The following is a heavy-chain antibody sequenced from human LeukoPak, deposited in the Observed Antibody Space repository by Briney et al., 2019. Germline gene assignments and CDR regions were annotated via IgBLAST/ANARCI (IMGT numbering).Heavy chain of an antibody. D-gene: IGHD1-1*01. Sequence: SETLSLTCTVSGGSISSYYWSWIRQPAGKGLEWIGRIYTSGSTNYNPSLKSRVTMSVDTSKNQFSLKLSSVTAADTAVYYCASDGQYNWNDAGFDYWGQGTLVTVSS. CDR2: IYTSGST. J-gene: IGHJ4*02. CDR3: ASDGQYNWNDAGFDY. V-gene: IGHV4-4*07. CDR1: GGSISSYY.